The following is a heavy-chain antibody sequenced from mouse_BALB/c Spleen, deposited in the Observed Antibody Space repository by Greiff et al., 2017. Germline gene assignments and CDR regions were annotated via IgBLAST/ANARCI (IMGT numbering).Heavy chain of an antibody. V-gene: IGHV1-54*01. CDR2: INPGSGGT. CDR3: ARSRYGNYYAMDY. Sequence: QVQLQQSGAELVRPGTSVKVSCKASGYAFTNYLIEWVKQRPGQGLEWIGVINPGSGGTNYNEKFKGKATLTADKSSSTAYMQLSSLTSDDSAVYFCARSRYGNYYAMDYWGQGTSVTVSS. J-gene: IGHJ4*01. CDR1: GYAFTNYL. D-gene: IGHD2-10*02.